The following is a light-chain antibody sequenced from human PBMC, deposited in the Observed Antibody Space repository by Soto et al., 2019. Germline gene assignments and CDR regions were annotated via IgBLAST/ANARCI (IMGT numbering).Light chain of an antibody. CDR1: QSIGHF. V-gene: IGKV1-39*01. J-gene: IGKJ2*01. Sequence: DIQVTQSPSSLSTSIGDKVTIPCRASQSIGHFLNWYQQKPGKAPNLIIYATSTLRSGVPSRFTGSGSGTDFTLTITNRQPQDFAEYFCQQDYDIPHTFGQGTSLEI. CDR3: QQDYDIPHT. CDR2: ATS.